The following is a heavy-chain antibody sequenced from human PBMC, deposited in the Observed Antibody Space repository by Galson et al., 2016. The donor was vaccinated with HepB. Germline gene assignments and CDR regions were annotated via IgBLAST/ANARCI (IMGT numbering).Heavy chain of an antibody. CDR1: GFAFRNAW. CDR2: IKRKPDGGTT. D-gene: IGHD3-10*01. J-gene: IGHJ4*02. V-gene: IGHV3-15*01. CDR3: TTDYITMVGGFIIFDY. Sequence: SLRLSCAASGFAFRNAWMSWVRQAPGKGLKWVGHIKRKPDGGTTDYAAPVRGRFTISRDDSKNTLYLQMNSLEAEDTGVYYCTTDYITMVGGFIIFDYWGQGTQVTVSS.